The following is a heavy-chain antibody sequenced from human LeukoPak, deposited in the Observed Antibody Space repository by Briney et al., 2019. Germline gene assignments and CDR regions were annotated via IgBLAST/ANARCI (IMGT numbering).Heavy chain of an antibody. Sequence: GASVKVSCKASGGTFSSCAISWVRQAPGQGLEWMGGIIPIFGTANYAQKFQGRVTMTRDTSTSTVYMELSSLRSEDTAVYYCARDVYSGSYLRPPSYWGQGTLVTVSS. CDR1: GGTFSSCA. CDR2: IIPIFGTA. CDR3: ARDVYSGSYLRPPSY. J-gene: IGHJ4*02. V-gene: IGHV1-69*05. D-gene: IGHD1-26*01.